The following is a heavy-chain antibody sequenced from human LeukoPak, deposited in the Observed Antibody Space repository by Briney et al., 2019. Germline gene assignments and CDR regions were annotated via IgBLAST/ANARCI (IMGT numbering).Heavy chain of an antibody. CDR1: GGSISSGSYY. V-gene: IGHV4-61*02. CDR2: IYTSGST. Sequence: SQTLSLTCTVSGGSISSGSYYWSWIRQPAGKGLEWIGRIYTSGSTNYNPSLKSRVTISIDTSKNKFSLKLSSVTAADTAVYYCARAGYSYGYVDYWGQGTLVTVSS. D-gene: IGHD5-18*01. CDR3: ARAGYSYGYVDY. J-gene: IGHJ4*02.